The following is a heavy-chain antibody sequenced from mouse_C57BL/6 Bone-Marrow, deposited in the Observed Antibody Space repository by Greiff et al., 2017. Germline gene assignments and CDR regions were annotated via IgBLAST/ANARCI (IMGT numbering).Heavy chain of an antibody. CDR2: ISSGSSTS. J-gene: IGHJ3*01. Sequence: EVKLVESGGGLVKPGGSLKLSCAASGFTFSDYGMHWVRQAPEKGLEWVAYISSGSSTSYYADTVKGRFTLSRDNAKNTLSLQMTSLRSEDTAMYDCARPGGNYVLLFAYWGQGTLVTVSA. V-gene: IGHV5-17*01. D-gene: IGHD2-1*01. CDR3: ARPGGNYVLLFAY. CDR1: GFTFSDYG.